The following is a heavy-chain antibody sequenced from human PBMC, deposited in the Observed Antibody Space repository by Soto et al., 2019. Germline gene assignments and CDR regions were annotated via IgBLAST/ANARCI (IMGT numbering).Heavy chain of an antibody. D-gene: IGHD6-6*01. Sequence: ASVKVSCKDSGYTFTGYYMHWVRQAPGQGLDCMGWINPNSGGTNYAQKFQGRVTMTRDTSISTAYMELSRLRSDDTAVYYCARVFIAASPDGVQIHYYYYYGMDVWGQGTTVTVSS. CDR1: GYTFTGYY. J-gene: IGHJ6*02. CDR3: ARVFIAASPDGVQIHYYYYYGMDV. V-gene: IGHV1-2*02. CDR2: INPNSGGT.